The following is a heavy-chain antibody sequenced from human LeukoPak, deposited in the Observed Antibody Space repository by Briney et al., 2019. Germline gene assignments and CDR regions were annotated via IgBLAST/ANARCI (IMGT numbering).Heavy chain of an antibody. J-gene: IGHJ4*02. D-gene: IGHD3-22*01. CDR3: ARGTYYYDSSGYYYFDY. V-gene: IGHV1-18*01. CDR2: ISAYNGNT. CDR1: GYTFTSYD. Sequence: ASVTVSCKASGYTFTSYDINWVRQATGQGLAWMGWISAYNGNTNYAQKLQGRVTMTTDTSTSTAYMELRSLGSDDTAVYYCARGTYYYDSSGYYYFDYWGQGTLVTVSS.